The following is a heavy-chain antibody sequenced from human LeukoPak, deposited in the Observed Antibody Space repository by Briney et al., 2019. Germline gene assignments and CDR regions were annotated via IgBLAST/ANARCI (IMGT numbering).Heavy chain of an antibody. Sequence: GGSLRLSCAASGFTFSSYAMSWVRQAPGKGLEWVSAISGSGGSTYYADSVKGRFTISRDNSKDTLYLQMSSVRVDDTAVYYCAKDGGGSLEWLPPMDVWGQGTTVTVSS. V-gene: IGHV3-23*01. J-gene: IGHJ6*02. CDR3: AKDGGGSLEWLPPMDV. CDR1: GFTFSSYA. CDR2: ISGSGGST. D-gene: IGHD3-3*01.